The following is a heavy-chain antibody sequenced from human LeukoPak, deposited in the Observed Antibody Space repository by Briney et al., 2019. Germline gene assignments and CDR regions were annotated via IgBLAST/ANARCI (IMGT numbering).Heavy chain of an antibody. CDR2: IYYSGST. J-gene: IGHJ3*02. D-gene: IGHD2-21*01. Sequence: SETLSLTCTVSGGSISSSSYYWGWIRQPPGKGLEWIGSIYYSGSTYYNPSLKSRVTISVDTSKNQFSLKLSSVTAADTAVYYCARADSASPGSSDTFDMWGQGKMVTVSS. V-gene: IGHV4-39*01. CDR3: ARADSASPGSSDTFDM. CDR1: GGSISSSSYY.